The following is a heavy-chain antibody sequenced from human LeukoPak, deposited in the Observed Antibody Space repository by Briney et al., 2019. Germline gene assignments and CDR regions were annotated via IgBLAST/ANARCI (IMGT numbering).Heavy chain of an antibody. J-gene: IGHJ6*02. CDR3: ARGSLGGSYYYYGMDV. CDR2: ISSSSSYI. CDR1: GFTFSSYS. D-gene: IGHD4-23*01. V-gene: IGHV3-21*01. Sequence: GGSLRLSCAASGFTFSSYSMNWVRQTPGKGLEWVSSISSSSSYIYYADSVKGRFTISRDNAKNSLYLQMNSLRAEDTAVYYCARGSLGGSYYYYGMDVWGQGTTVTVSS.